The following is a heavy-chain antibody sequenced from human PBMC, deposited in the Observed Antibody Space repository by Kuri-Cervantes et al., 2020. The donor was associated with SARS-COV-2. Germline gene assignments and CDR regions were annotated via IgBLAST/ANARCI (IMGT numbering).Heavy chain of an antibody. V-gene: IGHV4-34*01. Sequence: SQTLSLTCAVYGGSFRGYYWSWIREPPGKGLEWIGEINHSGSTNYNPSLKSRVTISVDTSKNQFSLKLSSVTAADTAVYYCARGIVVVVAATFGYYYYYMDVWGKGTTVTVSS. CDR1: GGSFRGYY. J-gene: IGHJ6*03. CDR2: INHSGST. D-gene: IGHD2-15*01. CDR3: ARGIVVVVAATFGYYYYYMDV.